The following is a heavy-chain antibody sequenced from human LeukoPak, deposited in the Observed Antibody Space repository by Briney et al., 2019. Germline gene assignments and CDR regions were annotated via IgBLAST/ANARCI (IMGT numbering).Heavy chain of an antibody. CDR3: ARDHDILTGYSPSPPFTPYFDY. D-gene: IGHD3-9*01. CDR2: ISAYNGNT. CDR1: GYTFTSYG. J-gene: IGHJ4*02. Sequence: GASVKVSCKASGYTFTSYGISWVRQAPGQGLEWMGWISAYNGNTNYAQKLQGRVTMTTDTSTSTAYMELRSLRSDDTAVYYCARDHDILTGYSPSPPFTPYFDYWGQGTLVTVSS. V-gene: IGHV1-18*01.